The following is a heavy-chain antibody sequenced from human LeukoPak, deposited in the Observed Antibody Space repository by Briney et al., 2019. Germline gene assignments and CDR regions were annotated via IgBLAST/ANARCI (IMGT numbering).Heavy chain of an antibody. CDR1: GYTFTSYD. V-gene: IGHV1-8*03. D-gene: IGHD2-15*01. J-gene: IGHJ4*02. CDR2: MNPNSGNT. Sequence: GASVKVSCKASGYTFTSYDINWVRQATGQGLEWMGWMNPNSGNTGYAQKFQGRVTITRNTSISTAYMELSSLRSEDTAVYYCASGYCSGGSCYIQSFDYWGQGTLVTVSS. CDR3: ASGYCSGGSCYIQSFDY.